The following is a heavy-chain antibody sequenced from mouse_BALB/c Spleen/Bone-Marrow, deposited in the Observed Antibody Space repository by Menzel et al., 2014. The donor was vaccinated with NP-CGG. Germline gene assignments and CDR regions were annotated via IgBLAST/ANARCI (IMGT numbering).Heavy chain of an antibody. D-gene: IGHD1-1*02. J-gene: IGHJ4*01. CDR3: AGYGY. CDR2: IDAANGNS. Sequence: VHVKQSGAELVKPGASVKLTCTGSGFNIKDTYMHWVKQRPEQGLEWIGRIDAANGNSKYDPKFQGKATITADTSSNTGYLQLSSLASEDTAVYYCAGYGYWGQGTSVTVSS. V-gene: IGHV14-3*02. CDR1: GFNIKDTY.